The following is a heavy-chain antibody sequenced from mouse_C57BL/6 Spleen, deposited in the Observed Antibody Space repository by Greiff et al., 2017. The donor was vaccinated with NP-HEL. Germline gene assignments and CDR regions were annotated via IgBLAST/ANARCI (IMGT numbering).Heavy chain of an antibody. V-gene: IGHV1-61*01. D-gene: IGHD6-1*01. CDR2: IYPSDSET. J-gene: IGHJ2*01. Sequence: VQLQQVGAELVRPGSSVKLSRKASGYTFTSYWMDWVKQRPGQGLEWIGNIYPSDSETPYNQKFKDKATLTVDKSSSTAYMQLSSLTSEDSAVYYCARLAGYYFDYWGQGTTLTVSS. CDR1: GYTFTSYW. CDR3: ARLAGYYFDY.